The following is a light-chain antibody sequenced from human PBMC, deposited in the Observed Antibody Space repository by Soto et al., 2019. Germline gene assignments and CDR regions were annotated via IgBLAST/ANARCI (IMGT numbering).Light chain of an antibody. V-gene: IGKV3-20*01. CDR1: QSVSSSY. CDR2: GAS. Sequence: EIVLTQSPGTLSLSPGERATLSCRASQSVSSSYLAWYQQKPGQAPRPLIYGASSRAIGIPDRFSGSGSGTDFTLTISRLEPEDFPVYYCQQYGSSPWTFGQWTKLEIK. CDR3: QQYGSSPWT. J-gene: IGKJ1*01.